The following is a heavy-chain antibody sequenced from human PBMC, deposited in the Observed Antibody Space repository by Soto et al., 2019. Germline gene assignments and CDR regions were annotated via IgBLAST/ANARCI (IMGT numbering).Heavy chain of an antibody. J-gene: IGHJ6*02. CDR2: INPASGHT. D-gene: IGHD1-26*01. CDR1: GYTFTTYA. V-gene: IGHV1-3*01. CDR3: GRSVVGPTGEILYNAMDV. Sequence: QVPLVQSGAEVKKPGASVKVSCKASGYTFTTYALHWVRQAPGQRPEWMGWINPASGHTKYSKKFQDRVTITRDTSASTGYMELSSLRSEDTAVYYCGRSVVGPTGEILYNAMDVWGQGTTVTVSS.